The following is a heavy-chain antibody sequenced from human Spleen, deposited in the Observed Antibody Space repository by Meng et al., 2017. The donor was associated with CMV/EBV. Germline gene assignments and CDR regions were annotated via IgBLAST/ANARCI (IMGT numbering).Heavy chain of an antibody. CDR3: ARGDCSSTSCYGSGCDY. CDR2: INSDGSST. J-gene: IGHJ4*02. V-gene: IGHV3-74*01. D-gene: IGHD2-2*01. Sequence: GGSLRLSCAASGFTFSSYWMHWVRQAPGKGLVWVSRINSDGSSTSYADSVKGRFTISRDNAKNTLYLQMNSLRAEDTAVYYYARGDCSSTSCYGSGCDYWGQGTLVTVSS. CDR1: GFTFSSYW.